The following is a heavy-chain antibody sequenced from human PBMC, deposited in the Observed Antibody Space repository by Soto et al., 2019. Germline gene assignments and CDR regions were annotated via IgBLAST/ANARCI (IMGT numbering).Heavy chain of an antibody. CDR2: TYYRSKWFH. CDR3: ARGNALDV. Sequence: QGQLQQSGPGLVKPSQTLSLTCAISGDSVSSDITSGNCIRQSPSRGLEWLGRTYYRSKWFHDYAASVTSRITINPDTSKNQFSLELNSMTPEDTAVYYCARGNALDVWGQGTVVTVSS. D-gene: IGHD3-10*01. CDR1: GDSVSSDITS. V-gene: IGHV6-1*01. J-gene: IGHJ3*01.